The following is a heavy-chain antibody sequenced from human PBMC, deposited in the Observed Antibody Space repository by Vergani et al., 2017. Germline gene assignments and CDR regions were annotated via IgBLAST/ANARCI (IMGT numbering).Heavy chain of an antibody. CDR1: EFTFSNYA. Sequence: EVQLLESGGGLVQPGGSLRLTCAASEFTFSNYAMNWVRQAPGKGLELVSGISGSGLSAYYTDSVKGGFTISRDNSKIMLFLQMNNLKTEDPAVHYCAKDLWDTYAVAHTEGIDIWSEG. CDR2: ISGSGLSA. CDR3: AKDLWDTYAVAHTEGIDI. J-gene: IGHJ3*02. D-gene: IGHD3-16*01. V-gene: IGHV3-23*01.